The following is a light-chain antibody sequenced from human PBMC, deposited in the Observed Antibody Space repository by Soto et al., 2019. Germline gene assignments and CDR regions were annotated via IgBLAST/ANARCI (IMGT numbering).Light chain of an antibody. Sequence: DIQMTQSPSTLSASVGDRVTITCRASQSITNWLAWYQQKPGKVPNILIYKSSSLESGVPSRFSGSGSGTEFTLTVSSLQPDDFATYYCQQYDSYSWTFGQGTKVEIK. J-gene: IGKJ1*01. CDR3: QQYDSYSWT. CDR2: KSS. CDR1: QSITNW. V-gene: IGKV1-5*03.